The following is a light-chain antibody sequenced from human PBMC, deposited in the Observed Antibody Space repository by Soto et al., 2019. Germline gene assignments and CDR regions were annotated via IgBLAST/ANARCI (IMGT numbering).Light chain of an antibody. Sequence: EIVLTQSPGSLSLSPGERGTLSCRASQSVDSSFFAWYQQKTDQAPRLLIYGASNRATGIPDRFSGSGSGTDLTLTIITLEPEDFAVYYCQQFVSSVTFGQGTKVGIK. CDR2: GAS. CDR1: QSVDSSF. CDR3: QQFVSSVT. J-gene: IGKJ1*01. V-gene: IGKV3-20*01.